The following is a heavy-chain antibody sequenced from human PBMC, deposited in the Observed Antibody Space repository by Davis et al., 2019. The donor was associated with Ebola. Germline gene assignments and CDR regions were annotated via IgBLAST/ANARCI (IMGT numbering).Heavy chain of an antibody. D-gene: IGHD3-3*01. J-gene: IGHJ6*02. Sequence: GGSLRLSCAASGFTVSSSYMNWVRQAPGKGLEWVSVIYSGGSTYYADSVKGRFTISRDNSKNTLYFQMNSLKIEDTAVYYCARDSDFWSGTPYAMDVWGQGTTVTVSS. CDR1: GFTVSSSY. CDR2: IYSGGST. CDR3: ARDSDFWSGTPYAMDV. V-gene: IGHV3-66*01.